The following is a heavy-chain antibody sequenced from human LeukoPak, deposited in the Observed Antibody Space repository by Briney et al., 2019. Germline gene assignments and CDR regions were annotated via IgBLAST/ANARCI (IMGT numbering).Heavy chain of an antibody. CDR2: IYYSGST. CDR1: AGSISSYY. V-gene: IGHV4-59*08. CDR3: ARHRGYSIGY. D-gene: IGHD3-22*01. Sequence: SETLTLTCTVSAGSISSYYWSWIRQPPGKGLEWIGYIYYSGSTQYNPSLKSRVTISVDTSKNQFSLKLSSVTAADTAVYYCARHRGYSIGYWGQGTLVTVSS. J-gene: IGHJ4*02.